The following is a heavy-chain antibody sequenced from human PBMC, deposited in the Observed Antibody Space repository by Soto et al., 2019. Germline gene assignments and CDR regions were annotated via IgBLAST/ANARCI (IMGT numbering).Heavy chain of an antibody. J-gene: IGHJ5*02. Sequence: SETLSLTCTVSGGSISSYYWSWIRQPPGKGLEWIGYIYYSGSTNYNPSLKSRVTISVDTSKNQFSLKLSSVTAADTAVYYCAKVSDSTKGYTYDSWGQGALVTVSS. CDR2: IYYSGST. V-gene: IGHV4-59*08. CDR3: AKVSDSTKGYTYDS. D-gene: IGHD5-18*01. CDR1: GGSISSYY.